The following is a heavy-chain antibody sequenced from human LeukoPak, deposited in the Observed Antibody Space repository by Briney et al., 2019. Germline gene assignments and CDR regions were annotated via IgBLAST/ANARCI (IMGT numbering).Heavy chain of an antibody. CDR2: INWNSGNL. CDR3: AKDRSYDILTGQYYFDY. D-gene: IGHD3-9*01. Sequence: PGGSLRLSCAASGFTFDDYAMPWVRQAPGKGLEWVSGINWNSGNLGYADSVKGRFTISRDNAKNSLSLQMNSLRDEDTALYYCAKDRSYDILTGQYYFDYWGQGALVTVSS. CDR1: GFTFDDYA. V-gene: IGHV3-9*01. J-gene: IGHJ4*02.